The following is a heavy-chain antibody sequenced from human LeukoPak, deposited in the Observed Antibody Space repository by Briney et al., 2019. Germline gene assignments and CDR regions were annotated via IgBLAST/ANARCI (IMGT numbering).Heavy chain of an antibody. CDR1: GYTFTSYD. Sequence: ASVKVSCKASGYTFTSYDINWVRQATGQGLEWMGWMNPNSGNTGYAQKFQGRVTITRNTSISTAYMELSSLRSEDTAVYYCARGKGRRYFDRLTYFDYWGQGTLVTVSS. CDR3: ARGKGRRYFDRLTYFDY. V-gene: IGHV1-8*03. D-gene: IGHD3-9*01. J-gene: IGHJ4*02. CDR2: MNPNSGNT.